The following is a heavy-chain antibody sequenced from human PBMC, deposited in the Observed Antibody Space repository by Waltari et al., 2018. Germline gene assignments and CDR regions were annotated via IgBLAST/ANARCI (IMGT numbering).Heavy chain of an antibody. Sequence: QLQLQESGPGLVKPSETLSLTCTVSGGSISSSSYYWGWIRQPPGKGLEWIGSIYYSGSTYYNPSLKSRVTIAVDTSKNQFSLKLSSVTAADTAVYYCARDDTNWAFDYWGQGTLVTVSS. D-gene: IGHD7-27*01. CDR3: ARDDTNWAFDY. CDR2: IYYSGST. J-gene: IGHJ4*02. V-gene: IGHV4-39*02. CDR1: GGSISSSSYY.